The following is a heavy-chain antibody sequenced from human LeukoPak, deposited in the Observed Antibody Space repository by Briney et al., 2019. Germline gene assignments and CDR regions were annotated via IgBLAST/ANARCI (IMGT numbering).Heavy chain of an antibody. CDR3: ARTRREYSSGWYEFDY. CDR2: ISGSGGST. CDR1: RFTFNSYA. D-gene: IGHD6-19*01. Sequence: TGGSLRLSCAASRFTFNSYAMSWVRQAPGKGLEWVSAISGSGGSTYYAASVKGQFTISRDNAKNSLYLQMNSLRAEDTAVYYCARTRREYSSGWYEFDYWGQGTLVTVSS. V-gene: IGHV3-23*01. J-gene: IGHJ4*02.